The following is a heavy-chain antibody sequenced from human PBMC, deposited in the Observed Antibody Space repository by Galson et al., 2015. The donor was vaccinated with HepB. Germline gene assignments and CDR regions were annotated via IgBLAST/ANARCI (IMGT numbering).Heavy chain of an antibody. V-gene: IGHV3-30*18. CDR1: GFTFSSYW. CDR2: ISYEGTNK. J-gene: IGHJ6*03. D-gene: IGHD2-2*01. Sequence: SLRLSCAASGFTFSSYWMSWVRQAPGKGLEWVAVISYEGTNKYYADSVKGRFTISRDNSKNTLYLQMNSLRAEDTAVYYCAKDVVTAAMFYYYYMDVWGKGTTVIVSS. CDR3: AKDVVTAAMFYYYYMDV.